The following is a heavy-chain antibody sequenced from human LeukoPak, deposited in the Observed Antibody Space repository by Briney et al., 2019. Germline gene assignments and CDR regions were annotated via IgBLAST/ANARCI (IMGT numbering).Heavy chain of an antibody. CDR1: GYTFTGYY. V-gene: IGHV1-2*02. Sequence: ASVKVSCKASGYTFTGYYMHWVRVAPGQGLEWMGWINPNSGGTNYAQKFQGRVTMTRDTSISTAYMELSRLRSDDTAVYYCARARDRTCSSTSCYTGPPWFDPWGQGTLVTVSS. CDR3: ARARDRTCSSTSCYTGPPWFDP. D-gene: IGHD2-2*02. J-gene: IGHJ5*02. CDR2: INPNSGGT.